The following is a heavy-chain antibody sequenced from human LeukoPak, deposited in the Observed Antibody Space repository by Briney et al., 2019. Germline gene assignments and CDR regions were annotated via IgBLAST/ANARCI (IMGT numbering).Heavy chain of an antibody. CDR3: ARVTYVDDMLYQYFDY. V-gene: IGHV4-59*08. CDR2: IYNGRNT. CDR1: GASTSSRY. J-gene: IGHJ4*02. D-gene: IGHD4-17*01. Sequence: SETLSLTCSASGASTSSRYWSWIRQSPGRTLEWIGHIYNGRNTKYNPSLTSRVTISVDTSKNQFSLKLTSVTAADTALYYCARVTYVDDMLYQYFDYWGQGILVTVSS.